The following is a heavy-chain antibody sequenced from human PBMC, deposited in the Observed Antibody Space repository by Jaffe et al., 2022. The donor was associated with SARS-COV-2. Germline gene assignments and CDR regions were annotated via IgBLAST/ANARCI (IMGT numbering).Heavy chain of an antibody. V-gene: IGHV1-3*04. CDR1: GFTFRSYA. J-gene: IGHJ6*03. Sequence: QVQLVQSGAEVEKPGASVKVSCKGSGFTFRSYAIHWVRQAPGQGLEWMGCINTGNGNTKYSQKFQGRVTITRDASASTAYMELSSLRSEDTAVYYCARDPLDYGDDDYYYYMDVWGNGTTVTVSS. D-gene: IGHD4-17*01. CDR3: ARDPLDYGDDDYYYYMDV. CDR2: INTGNGNT.